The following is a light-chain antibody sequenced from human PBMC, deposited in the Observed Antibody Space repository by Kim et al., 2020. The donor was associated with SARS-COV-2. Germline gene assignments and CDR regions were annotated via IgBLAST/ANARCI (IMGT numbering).Light chain of an antibody. Sequence: SASVGDRVTITCRATQSMCIDLNWYQQKPEKAPNLLIYAASILQSGVPSRFSGSISETDFSLTISSLQPEDFATYYCQQNYSTPRTFGRGTKLDI. CDR2: AAS. CDR1: QSMCID. J-gene: IGKJ2*01. CDR3: QQNYSTPRT. V-gene: IGKV1-39*01.